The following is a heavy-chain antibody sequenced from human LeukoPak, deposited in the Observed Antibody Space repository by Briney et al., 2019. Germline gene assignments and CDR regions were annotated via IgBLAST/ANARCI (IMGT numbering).Heavy chain of an antibody. Sequence: PSETLSLTCAVYGGSFSGYYWSWIRQPLGKGLEWIGEINHSGSTNYNPSLKSRVTISVDTSKNQFSLKLSSVTAADTAVYYCARGSLTVYIVLMVYAHKRYYSDYWGQGTLVTVSS. V-gene: IGHV4-34*01. J-gene: IGHJ4*02. CDR3: ARGSLTVYIVLMVYAHKRYYSDY. CDR2: INHSGST. D-gene: IGHD2-8*01. CDR1: GGSFSGYY.